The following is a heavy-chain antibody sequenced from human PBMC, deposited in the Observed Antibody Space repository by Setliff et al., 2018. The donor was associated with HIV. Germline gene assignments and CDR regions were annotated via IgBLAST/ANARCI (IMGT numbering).Heavy chain of an antibody. D-gene: IGHD1-1*01. Sequence: ASVKVSCKTSGVTFTTYSITWVRQAPGQGLEWMGGIIPIIRSAKYAQKFQGRVTITADKSTSTAYMELSNLRSEDTAVYYCARTRNWYDPFDYWGQGTRVTVSS. CDR2: IIPIIRSA. CDR3: ARTRNWYDPFDY. J-gene: IGHJ4*02. V-gene: IGHV1-69*06. CDR1: GVTFTTYS.